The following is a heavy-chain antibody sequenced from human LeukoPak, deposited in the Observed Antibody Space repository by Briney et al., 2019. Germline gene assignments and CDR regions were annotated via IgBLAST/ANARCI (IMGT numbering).Heavy chain of an antibody. CDR1: GGSFSGYY. CDR3: ARGPGYNWNYDFDY. J-gene: IGHJ4*02. V-gene: IGHV4-34*01. Sequence: TSETLSLTCAVYGGSFSGYYWSWIRQPPGKGLEWIGEINHSGSTNYNPSLKSRVTISVDTSKNQFSLKMSSVTAADTAVYYCARGPGYNWNYDFDYWGQGTLVTVSS. D-gene: IGHD1-7*01. CDR2: INHSGST.